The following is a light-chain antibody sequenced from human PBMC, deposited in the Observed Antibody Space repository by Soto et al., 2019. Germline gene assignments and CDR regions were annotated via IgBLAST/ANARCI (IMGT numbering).Light chain of an antibody. V-gene: IGKV3-20*01. Sequence: EIVMTQSPATLSVSPGVRSNLSCRASQTVTTYLAWYQQKPGQAPRLLIYGASNRATGIPDRFSGSGSGTDFTLTISRLEPEDFAVYYCQQYGSSGTFGQGTKVDIK. CDR2: GAS. CDR1: QTVTTY. J-gene: IGKJ1*01. CDR3: QQYGSSGT.